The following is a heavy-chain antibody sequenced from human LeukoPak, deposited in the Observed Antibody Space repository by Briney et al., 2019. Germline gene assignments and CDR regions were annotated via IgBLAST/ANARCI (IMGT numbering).Heavy chain of an antibody. D-gene: IGHD2-15*01. V-gene: IGHV3-30-3*01. Sequence: GGSLRLSCAASEFTFSSYAMHWVRQAPGKGLEWVAVISYDGSNKYYADPVKGRFTISRDNSKNTLYLQMNSLRAEDTAVYYCARAPGRYCSGGSCSNPYYFDYWGQGTLVTVSS. CDR2: ISYDGSNK. CDR3: ARAPGRYCSGGSCSNPYYFDY. J-gene: IGHJ4*02. CDR1: EFTFSSYA.